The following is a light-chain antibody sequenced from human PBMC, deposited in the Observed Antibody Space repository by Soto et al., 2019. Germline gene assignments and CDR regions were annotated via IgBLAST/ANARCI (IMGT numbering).Light chain of an antibody. CDR1: QTVSIW. CDR3: QQYADSSWT. J-gene: IGKJ1*01. V-gene: IGKV1-5*03. Sequence: DIQMTQSPSTLSASVGDRVTITCRASQTVSIWLAWFQQKPGKAPNLLIYRVSSVESGVPSRFSGRGSGTEFTLTISNLQPDDFATYYCQQYADSSWTFGQGTKVE. CDR2: RVS.